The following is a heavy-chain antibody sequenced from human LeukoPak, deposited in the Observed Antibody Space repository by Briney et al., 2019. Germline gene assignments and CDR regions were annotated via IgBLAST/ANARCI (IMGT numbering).Heavy chain of an antibody. D-gene: IGHD2-8*01. CDR2: IIPIFGTA. CDR3: AHSTIVLMVYASSYCGMDV. V-gene: IGHV1-69*13. CDR1: GGTFSSYA. J-gene: IGHJ6*02. Sequence: GASVKVSCKASGGTFSSYAISWVRQAPGQGLEWMGGIIPIFGTANYAQKFQGRVMITADESTSTAYMELSSLRSEDTAVYYCAHSTIVLMVYASSYCGMDVWGQGTTVTVSS.